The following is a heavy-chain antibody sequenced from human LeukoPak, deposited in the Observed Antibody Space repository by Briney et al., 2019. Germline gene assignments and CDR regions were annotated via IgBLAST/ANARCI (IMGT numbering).Heavy chain of an antibody. V-gene: IGHV3-7*01. CDR3: ASHTYCGGDCYQYYFDY. D-gene: IGHD2-21*02. J-gene: IGHJ4*02. CDR1: GFTFSSYW. Sequence: PGGSLRLSCAASGFTFSSYWMSWVRQAPGKGLEWVANIKQDGSEKYYVDSVKGRFTIPRDNAKNSLYLQMNSLRAEDTAVYYCASHTYCGGDCYQYYFDYWGQGTLVTVSS. CDR2: IKQDGSEK.